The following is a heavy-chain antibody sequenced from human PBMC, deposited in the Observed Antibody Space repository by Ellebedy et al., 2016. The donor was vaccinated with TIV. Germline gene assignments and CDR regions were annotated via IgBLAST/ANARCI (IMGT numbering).Heavy chain of an antibody. CDR2: NIAGGDST. Sequence: GGSLRLSCAASGFTFSGHAMSWVRQTPGKGLEWVSGNIAGGDSTHYVDSVKGRFTISRDNSKKTLYLQMNSLRAEDTAVYYCVKLDSSGFYYGRLDYWGQGTLVTVSS. J-gene: IGHJ4*02. CDR1: GFTFSGHA. D-gene: IGHD3-22*01. V-gene: IGHV3-23*01. CDR3: VKLDSSGFYYGRLDY.